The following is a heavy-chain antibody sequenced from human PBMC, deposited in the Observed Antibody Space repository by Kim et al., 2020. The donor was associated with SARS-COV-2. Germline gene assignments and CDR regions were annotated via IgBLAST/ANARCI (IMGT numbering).Heavy chain of an antibody. V-gene: IGHV4-4*02. J-gene: IGHJ6*02. Sequence: SETLSLTCAVSGGSISSSNWWSWVRQPPGKGLEWIGEIYHSGSTNYNPSLKSRVTISVDKSKNQFSLKLSSVTAADTAVYYCALSPEFGRDASVNYYYGMDVWGQGTTVTVSS. CDR1: GGSISSSNW. CDR2: IYHSGST. CDR3: ALSPEFGRDASVNYYYGMDV. D-gene: IGHD2-8*01.